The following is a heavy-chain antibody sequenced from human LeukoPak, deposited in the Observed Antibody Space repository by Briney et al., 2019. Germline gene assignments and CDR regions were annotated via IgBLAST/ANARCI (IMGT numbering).Heavy chain of an antibody. D-gene: IGHD6-13*01. V-gene: IGHV3-21*01. CDR3: ARDLYSRASRFDP. J-gene: IGHJ5*02. CDR2: ISSSSSYI. CDR1: GFTFSSYS. Sequence: GGSLRLSCAASGFTFSSYSMNWVRRAPGKGLEWVSSISSSSSYIYYAASVKGRFTISRDNAKNSLYLQMNSLRAEDTAVYYCARDLYSRASRFDPWGQGTLVTVSS.